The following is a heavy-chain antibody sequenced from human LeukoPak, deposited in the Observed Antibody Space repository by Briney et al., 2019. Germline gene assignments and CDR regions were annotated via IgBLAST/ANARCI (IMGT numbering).Heavy chain of an antibody. Sequence: GGSLRLSCAASGFTFSSYAMHWVRQAPGKGLEWVSSISGSGRSTYYADSVKGRFTISRDNSNNTLYLQVNNLKAEDTAMYFCAKVRGSRAYNWFDPWGQGTLVTVSS. CDR3: AKVRGSRAYNWFDP. J-gene: IGHJ5*02. CDR2: ISGSGRST. D-gene: IGHD6-13*01. V-gene: IGHV3-23*01. CDR1: GFTFSSYA.